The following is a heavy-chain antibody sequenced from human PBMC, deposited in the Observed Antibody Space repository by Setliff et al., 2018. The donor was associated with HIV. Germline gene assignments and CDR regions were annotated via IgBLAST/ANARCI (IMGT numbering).Heavy chain of an antibody. CDR3: ARQKASEYSSSFWFDP. V-gene: IGHV1-69*13. Sequence: SVKVSCKASGGSFSSYAISWVRQAPGQGLEWMGGIIPIFGTAKYAQKFQGSVTITADESTSTVYMELNSLRSEDTAVYYCARQKASEYSSSFWFDPWGQGTLVTVSS. D-gene: IGHD6-6*01. CDR1: GGSFSSYA. J-gene: IGHJ5*02. CDR2: IIPIFGTA.